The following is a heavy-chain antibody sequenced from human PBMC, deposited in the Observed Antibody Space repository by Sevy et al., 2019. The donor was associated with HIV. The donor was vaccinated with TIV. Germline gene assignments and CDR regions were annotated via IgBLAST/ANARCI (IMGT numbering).Heavy chain of an antibody. CDR1: GASISSSGYY. D-gene: IGHD6-19*01. CDR2: INYSGST. Sequence: SETLSLTCTVSGASISSSGYYWGWIRQPPGKGLEWIASINYSGSTFYNPSLRRRVTISSDTSKNQFSLKLNSVTAAETAIYYCAGPILSYNSGWSYYDSWGQGTVVTVSS. CDR3: AGPILSYNSGWSYYDS. V-gene: IGHV4-39*01. J-gene: IGHJ4*02.